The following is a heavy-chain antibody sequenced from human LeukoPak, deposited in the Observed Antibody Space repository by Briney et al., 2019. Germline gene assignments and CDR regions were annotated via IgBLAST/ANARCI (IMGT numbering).Heavy chain of an antibody. J-gene: IGHJ4*02. D-gene: IGHD3-22*01. CDR1: GGSISSSSYY. Sequence: SETLSLTCTVSGGSISSSSYYWGWIRQPPGKGLEWIGSIYYSGSTYYNPSLKSRVTISVDTSKNQFSLKLSSVTAADTAVYYCAREAYYYDSSGPHFDYWGQGTLVTVSS. V-gene: IGHV4-39*07. CDR3: AREAYYYDSSGPHFDY. CDR2: IYYSGST.